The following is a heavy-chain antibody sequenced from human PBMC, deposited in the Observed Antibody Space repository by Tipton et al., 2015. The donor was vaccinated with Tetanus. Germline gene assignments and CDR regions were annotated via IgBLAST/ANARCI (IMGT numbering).Heavy chain of an antibody. J-gene: IGHJ4*02. Sequence: TLSLTCTVSGGSVNFINYYWAWIRQTPGKGPEWIGQIHSSGSTSYIPSLKSRVTISLDTSKNQFSLRLTSVTAADTAVYYCARDIEEVGATKYFDYWGQGTLVTVSS. V-gene: IGHV4-61*01. D-gene: IGHD1-26*01. CDR1: GGSVNFINYY. CDR3: ARDIEEVGATKYFDY. CDR2: IHSSGST.